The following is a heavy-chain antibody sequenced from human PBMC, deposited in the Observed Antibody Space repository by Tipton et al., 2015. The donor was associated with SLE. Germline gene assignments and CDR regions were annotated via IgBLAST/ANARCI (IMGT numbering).Heavy chain of an antibody. CDR1: GYSISSGYY. Sequence: GLVKPSETLSLTCAVSGYSISSGYYWGWIRQPPGKGLEWIGSIYHSGSTYYNPSLKSRVTISVDTSKNQFSLKLSSVTAADTAVYYCARRGVDCSGGSCYLNKPLPFDYWGQGTLVTVSS. J-gene: IGHJ4*02. CDR2: IYHSGST. V-gene: IGHV4-38-2*01. CDR3: ARRGVDCSGGSCYLNKPLPFDY. D-gene: IGHD2-15*01.